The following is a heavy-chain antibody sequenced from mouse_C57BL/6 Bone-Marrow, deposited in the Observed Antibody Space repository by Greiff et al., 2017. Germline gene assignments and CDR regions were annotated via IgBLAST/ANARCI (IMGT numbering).Heavy chain of an antibody. CDR2: ISYDGSN. D-gene: IGHD1-1*01. V-gene: IGHV3-6*01. CDR1: GYSITSGYY. Sequence: EVHLVESGPGLVKPSQSLSLTCSVTGYSITSGYYWNWIRQFPGNKLEWMGYISYDGSNNYNPSLKNRISITRDTSKNQFFLKLNSVTTEDTATYYCAREGTVVATDYWGQGTTLTVSS. J-gene: IGHJ2*01. CDR3: AREGTVVATDY.